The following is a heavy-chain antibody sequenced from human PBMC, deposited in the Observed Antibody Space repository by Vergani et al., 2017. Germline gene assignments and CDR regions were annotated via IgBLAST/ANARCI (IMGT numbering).Heavy chain of an antibody. CDR2: IYSTGST. D-gene: IGHD6-6*01. J-gene: IGHJ4*02. CDR1: GGSFNTYY. V-gene: IGHV4-59*13. CDR3: AREYSSSVGFLAY. Sequence: QVQLEESGPGLVKPSETLSLTCTVSGGSFNTYYWSWIRQSPGKGLEWIGYIYSTGSTNYNPSLNSRVTMSVDTSKNQFSLKLRSVTAANTAVYYCAREYSSSVGFLAYWGQGTLVTVSS.